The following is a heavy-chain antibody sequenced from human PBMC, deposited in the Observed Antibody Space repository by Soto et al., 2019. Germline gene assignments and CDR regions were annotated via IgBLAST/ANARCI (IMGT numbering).Heavy chain of an antibody. CDR3: TRDLRQWLRLRYYYYGMDV. D-gene: IGHD6-19*01. CDR2: IRSKAYGGTT. V-gene: IGHV3-49*04. J-gene: IGHJ6*02. CDR1: GYSFWDYA. Sequence: TGGSLRLSCTACGYSFWDYAMSWVRQAPGKGREWVGFIRSKAYGGTTEYAASVKGRFTISRDDSKSIAYLQINSLKTEDTAVYYCTRDLRQWLRLRYYYYGMDVWGQGTMVTVSS.